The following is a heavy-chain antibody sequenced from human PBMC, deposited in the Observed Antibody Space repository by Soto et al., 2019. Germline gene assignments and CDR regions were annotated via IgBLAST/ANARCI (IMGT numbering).Heavy chain of an antibody. D-gene: IGHD6-19*01. CDR2: VFHTGTT. J-gene: IGHJ5*02. CDR1: GDSVSSPYY. Sequence: QVQLQESGPGLVKPSGTLSLTCAVSGDSVSSPYYWCWVRQPPGKGLEWIGEVFHTGTTSYNPSLTSRVTISMDKSINPFSLDLSSVTAADTAVYYCARSAGWYAIHAWGPGTLVIVSS. V-gene: IGHV4-4*02. CDR3: ARSAGWYAIHA.